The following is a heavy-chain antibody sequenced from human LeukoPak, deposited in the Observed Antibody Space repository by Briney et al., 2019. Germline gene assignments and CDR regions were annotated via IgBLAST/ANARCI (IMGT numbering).Heavy chain of an antibody. Sequence: SETLSLTCAVYGGSFTPYYWRWIRQPPGKGLEWIGEINHSGGTKYTPSLKSRVTISVDTSKNQFSLKLSSVTAADTAVYYCARFYGGNSIRYFDLWGRGTLVTVSS. V-gene: IGHV4-34*01. CDR3: ARFYGGNSIRYFDL. J-gene: IGHJ2*01. D-gene: IGHD4-23*01. CDR1: GGSFTPYY. CDR2: INHSGGT.